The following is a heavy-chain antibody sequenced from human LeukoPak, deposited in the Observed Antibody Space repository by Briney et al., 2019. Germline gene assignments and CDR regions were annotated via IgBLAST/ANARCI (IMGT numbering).Heavy chain of an antibody. CDR3: ATCGYSYGRFDY. Sequence: PGGSLRLSCAASGFTFSSYSMNWVRQAPGKGLEWVSSISSSSSYIYYADSVKGRFTISRDNAKNSLYLQMSSLRAEDTAVYYCATCGYSYGRFDYWGQGTLVTVSS. J-gene: IGHJ4*02. V-gene: IGHV3-21*01. CDR2: ISSSSSYI. CDR1: GFTFSSYS. D-gene: IGHD5-18*01.